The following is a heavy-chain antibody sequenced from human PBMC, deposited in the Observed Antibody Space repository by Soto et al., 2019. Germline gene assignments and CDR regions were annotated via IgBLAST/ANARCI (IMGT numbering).Heavy chain of an antibody. J-gene: IGHJ4*02. CDR1: GFTFSSYA. CDR2: ISGSGGST. CDR3: AKDHHRRYGYVYYFRY. D-gene: IGHD3-16*01. V-gene: IGHV3-23*01. Sequence: EVQLLESGGGLVQPGGSLRLSCAASGFTFSSYAMSWVRQAPGKGLEWVSAISGSGGSTYYADSVKGRFTISRDNTKNTRYLQMNGLRAEDMDVYYCAKDHHRRYGYVYYFRYWGQGTLVTVSS.